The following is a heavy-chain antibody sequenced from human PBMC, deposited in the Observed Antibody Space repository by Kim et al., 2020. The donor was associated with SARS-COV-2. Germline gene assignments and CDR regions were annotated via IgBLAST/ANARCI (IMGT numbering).Heavy chain of an antibody. J-gene: IGHJ4*02. V-gene: IGHV1-3*01. CDR1: GYTFNTYA. D-gene: IGHD3-22*01. CDR2: INGGNGYT. CDR3: ARDHRNSSGYYSFDY. Sequence: SVKVSCKASGYTFNTYALHWVRQASGQRLDWMGWINGGNGYTEYSQKFQGRVTFTKDTSAKTAYMELSSLRSEDTAVYYCARDHRNSSGYYSFDYWGQGTLVTVSS.